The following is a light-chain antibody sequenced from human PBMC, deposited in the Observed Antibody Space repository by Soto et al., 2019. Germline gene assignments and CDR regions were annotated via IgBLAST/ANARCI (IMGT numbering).Light chain of an antibody. CDR3: QQRSNWPSLT. Sequence: EIVLIQSPATLSLSPVEIATLSCRASQSVGSYLAWYQHKPGQAPRLLISDASNRATGIPARFSGGGSETDFTLTISSLEPEDSAVYYCQQRSNWPSLTFGGGTTVDIK. CDR1: QSVGSY. J-gene: IGKJ4*01. CDR2: DAS. V-gene: IGKV3-11*01.